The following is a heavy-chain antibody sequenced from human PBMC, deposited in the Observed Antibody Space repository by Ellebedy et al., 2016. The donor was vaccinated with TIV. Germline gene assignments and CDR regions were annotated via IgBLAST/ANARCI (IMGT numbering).Heavy chain of an antibody. CDR1: GAAFSSHA. V-gene: IGHV1-69*10. Sequence: SVKVSCKASGAAFSSHAVSWVRQAPGQGLEWMGGIVPMLRTANYAQKFQGRVTITADQLGSTVYMELSSLRSEDAAVYYCARHSGYYWSYFDSWGQGTLVTVSS. J-gene: IGHJ4*02. CDR2: IVPMLRTA. D-gene: IGHD3-22*01. CDR3: ARHSGYYWSYFDS.